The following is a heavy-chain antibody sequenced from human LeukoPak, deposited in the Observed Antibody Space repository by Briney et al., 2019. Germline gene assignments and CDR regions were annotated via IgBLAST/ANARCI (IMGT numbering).Heavy chain of an antibody. V-gene: IGHV3-11*04. CDR2: ISGGGNDI. Sequence: GESLRLSCTVTGLTFSGYYMTWIRQAPGKEPELVSYISGGGNDIQYTDSVKGRFTTSRDNAKNSLFLQMNSLRVEDTAVYYCVRSPRLADYWGQGTLVTVSS. D-gene: IGHD6-6*01. CDR3: VRSPRLADY. CDR1: GLTFSGYY. J-gene: IGHJ4*02.